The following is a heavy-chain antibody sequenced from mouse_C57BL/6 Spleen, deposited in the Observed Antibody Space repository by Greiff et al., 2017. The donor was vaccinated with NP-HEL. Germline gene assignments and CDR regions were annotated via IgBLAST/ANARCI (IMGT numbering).Heavy chain of an antibody. CDR1: GYTFTSYW. CDR2: IDPSDSET. D-gene: IGHD2-5*01. CDR3: ARGKYSNHLYYFDY. Sequence: QVQLQQPGAELVRPGSSVKLSCKASGYTFTSYWMHWVKQRPIQGLEWIGNIDPSDSETHYNQKFKDKATLTVDKSSSTAYMQLSSLTSEDSAVYYCARGKYSNHLYYFDYWGQGTTLTVSS. V-gene: IGHV1-52*01. J-gene: IGHJ2*01.